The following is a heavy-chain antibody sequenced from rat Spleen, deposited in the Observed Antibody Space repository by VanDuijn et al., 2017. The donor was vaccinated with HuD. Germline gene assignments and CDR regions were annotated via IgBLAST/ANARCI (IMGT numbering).Heavy chain of an antibody. CDR1: GFSLTSYT. D-gene: IGHD1-11*01. CDR2: ISSGGST. CDR3: ASRGGYTLFDY. V-gene: IGHV2-6*01. J-gene: IGHJ2*01. Sequence: QVQLMESGPGLVQPSETLSLTCTVSGFSLTSYTVSWVRQPPGKGLEWIAAISSGGSTYYNSALKSRLSISRDTSKSQVFLKMNSLQTEDAATYYCASRGGYTLFDYWGQGVMVTVSS.